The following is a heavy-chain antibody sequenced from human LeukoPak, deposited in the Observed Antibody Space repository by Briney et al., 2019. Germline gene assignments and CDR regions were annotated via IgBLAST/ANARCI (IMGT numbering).Heavy chain of an antibody. CDR1: GYTFTSYD. J-gene: IGHJ3*02. D-gene: IGHD2-2*01. Sequence: ASVKVSCKASGYTFTSYDINWVRQATGQGLEWMGWMNPNSGNTGYAQKFQGRVTMTRNTSINTAYMELSRLRSDDTAVYYCARGRGVPAAKNAFDIWGQGTMVTVSS. CDR3: ARGRGVPAAKNAFDI. V-gene: IGHV1-8*01. CDR2: MNPNSGNT.